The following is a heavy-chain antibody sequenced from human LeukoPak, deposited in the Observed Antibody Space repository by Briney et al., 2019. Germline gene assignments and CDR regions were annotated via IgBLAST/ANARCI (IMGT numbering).Heavy chain of an antibody. CDR1: GGSISNYY. J-gene: IGHJ4*02. V-gene: IGHV4-4*07. D-gene: IGHD2/OR15-2a*01. CDR3: ARDFYGDDGHHPFDY. CDR2: IYASGST. Sequence: SETLSFTCSVSGGSISNYYWNWLRQPAGKGLEWIGRIYASGSTNYNPSLKSRVTISMDKSKNHFSLSLKSVTAADTAFYYCARDFYGDDGHHPFDYWGQGIQVTVSS.